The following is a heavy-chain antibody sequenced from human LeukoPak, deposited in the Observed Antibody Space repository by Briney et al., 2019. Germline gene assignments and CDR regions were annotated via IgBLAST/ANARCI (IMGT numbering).Heavy chain of an antibody. Sequence: SETLSLTCSVSGGSISTHYWSWIRQPPGKGLEWIGYIYYGGSTNYNPSLKSRATIPVDTSKNQFSLKLRSVTAADTAVYHCARHVDGFNNIEAFDIWGQGTMVTVSS. V-gene: IGHV4-59*08. CDR3: ARHVDGFNNIEAFDI. D-gene: IGHD1-14*01. CDR1: GGSISTHY. J-gene: IGHJ3*02. CDR2: IYYGGST.